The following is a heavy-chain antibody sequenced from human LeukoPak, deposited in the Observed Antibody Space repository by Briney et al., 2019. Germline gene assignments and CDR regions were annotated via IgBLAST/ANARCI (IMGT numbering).Heavy chain of an antibody. Sequence: PGGSLRLSCAASGFTSSDYSMSWVRQAPGAGLGWVSAISPAGDSTTDADYVKGRFTISRDNSKSTLYLQMNGLTAEDTALYYCARRLVTAGVTDFFDCWGQGTLVSVSS. J-gene: IGHJ4*02. CDR1: GFTSSDYS. CDR3: ARRLVTAGVTDFFDC. V-gene: IGHV3-23*01. CDR2: ISPAGDST. D-gene: IGHD2-2*01.